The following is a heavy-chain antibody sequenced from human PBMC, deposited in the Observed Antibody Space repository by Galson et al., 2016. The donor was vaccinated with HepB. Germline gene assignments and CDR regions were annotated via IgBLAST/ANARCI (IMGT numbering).Heavy chain of an antibody. Sequence: SLRLSCAASGFTFSSYAMSWVRQAPGKGLEWVSGISDSGRTTYYADSVRGRFTISRDNSKNTLYLQMNSLRVEDTAIYYCAKAPSPSCIGALCYELDSWGQGTLVTASS. V-gene: IGHV3-23*01. CDR2: ISDSGRTT. CDR3: AKAPSPSCIGALCYELDS. CDR1: GFTFSSYA. J-gene: IGHJ4*02. D-gene: IGHD2-8*02.